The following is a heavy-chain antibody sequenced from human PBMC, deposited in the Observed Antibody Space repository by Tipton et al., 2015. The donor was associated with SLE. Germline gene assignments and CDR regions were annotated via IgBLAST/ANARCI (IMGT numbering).Heavy chain of an antibody. J-gene: IGHJ3*02. CDR1: GGSISSGGYY. V-gene: IGHV4-61*02. CDR3: AREWADDAFDI. Sequence: TLSLTCTVSGGSISSGGYYWSWIRQPAGKGLEWIGRIYTSGSTNYSPSLKSRVTISVDTSKNQFSLKLTSVTAADTAVYFCAREWADDAFDIWGRGTRVTVSS. CDR2: IYTSGST.